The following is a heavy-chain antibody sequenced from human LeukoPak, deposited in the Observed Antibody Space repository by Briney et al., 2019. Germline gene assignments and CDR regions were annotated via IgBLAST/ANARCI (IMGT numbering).Heavy chain of an antibody. CDR2: TYYRSKWYN. CDR1: GDSVSSNSAA. D-gene: IGHD6-19*01. J-gene: IGHJ2*01. CDR3: ARDASGWYSRVWYFDL. Sequence: SQTLSLTCAISGDSVSSNSAAWNWIRQSPSRSLEWLGRTYYRSKWYNDYAVSVKSRITINPDTSKNQFSLLLNSVTPDDTAVYYCARDASGWYSRVWYFDLWGRGTLVTVSS. V-gene: IGHV6-1*01.